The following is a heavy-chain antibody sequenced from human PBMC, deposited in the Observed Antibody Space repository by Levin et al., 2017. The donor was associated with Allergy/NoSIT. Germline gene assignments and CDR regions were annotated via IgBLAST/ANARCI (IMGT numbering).Heavy chain of an antibody. CDR3: EHRSGYCSGGNCYPPFYFDY. J-gene: IGHJ4*02. Sequence: SGPTLVKPTQTLTLTCSFSGFSLSTSGVGVAWIRQPPGKALDWLGIIYWDESKRYSPSLKSRVTFTKGTSENQVVLTMTNMDPMDTATYYGEHRSGYCSGGNCYPPFYFDYWGQGALVSVSS. CDR2: IYWDESK. V-gene: IGHV2-5*02. CDR1: GFSLSTSGVG. D-gene: IGHD2-15*01.